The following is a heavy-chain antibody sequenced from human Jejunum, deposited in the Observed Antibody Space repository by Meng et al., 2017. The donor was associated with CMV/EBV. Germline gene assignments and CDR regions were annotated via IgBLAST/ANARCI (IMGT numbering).Heavy chain of an antibody. D-gene: IGHD3-22*01. J-gene: IGHJ5*02. V-gene: IGHV1-46*01. CDR2: INPGLGST. Sequence: GYTFTNYDIHWVRQAPGQGLEWMGLINPGLGSTSYTQKFRGRVTMTSDTSTTTVYMELGSLTSDDTAIYYCARALGDHSDMSRSLDPWGQGTLVTVSS. CDR3: ARALGDHSDMSRSLDP. CDR1: GYTFTNYD.